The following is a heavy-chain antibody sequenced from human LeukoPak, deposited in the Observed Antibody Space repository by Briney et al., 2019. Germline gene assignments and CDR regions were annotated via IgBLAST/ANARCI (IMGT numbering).Heavy chain of an antibody. CDR2: ISGSGGST. D-gene: IGHD6-19*01. V-gene: IGHV3-23*01. Sequence: GGSLRLSCAASGFTFSSCAMTWVRQAPGKGLEWVSGISGSGGSTYYADSVKGRFTISRDNSKNTLYLQMNSLRAEDTAVYYCAKGSYSSGWYESDYRGQGTLVTVSS. CDR1: GFTFSSCA. CDR3: AKGSYSSGWYESDY. J-gene: IGHJ4*02.